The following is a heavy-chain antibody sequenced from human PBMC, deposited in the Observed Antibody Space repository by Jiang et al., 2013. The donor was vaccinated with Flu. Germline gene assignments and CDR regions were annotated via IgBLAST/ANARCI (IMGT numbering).Heavy chain of an antibody. J-gene: IGHJ4*02. CDR1: GGTFSCLT. D-gene: IGHD5-12*01. CDR3: ARLASGYDDDFDY. Sequence: VQLVESGAEVKKPGSSVKVSCKVSGGTFSCLTISWVRQARGQGLEWMGRIAPILGLADYAQKFQGRVTITADTSTTTAYMELSSLRSEDSAVYFCARLASGYDDDFDYWGQGTLVTVSS. V-gene: IGHV1-69*09. CDR2: IAPILGLA.